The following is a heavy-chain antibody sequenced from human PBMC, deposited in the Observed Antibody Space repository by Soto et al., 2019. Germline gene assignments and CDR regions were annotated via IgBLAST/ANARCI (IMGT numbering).Heavy chain of an antibody. Sequence: SETLSLTCAVSGGSISSSNWWRWVRQPPGKGREWIWEIYHRGSTNYTPSLKRRGTISVDKSKNPFSLTLSSVTAADTAVYYCERLLNLLLEYSSSENWFDPWGQGTLVTVSS. CDR3: ERLLNLLLEYSSSENWFDP. D-gene: IGHD6-6*01. V-gene: IGHV4-4*02. J-gene: IGHJ5*02. CDR1: GGSISSSNW. CDR2: IYHRGST.